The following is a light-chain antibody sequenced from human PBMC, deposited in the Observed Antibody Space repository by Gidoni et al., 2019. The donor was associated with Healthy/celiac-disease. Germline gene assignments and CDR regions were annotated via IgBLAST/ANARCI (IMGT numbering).Light chain of an antibody. CDR2: DAS. J-gene: IGKJ5*01. V-gene: IGKV3-11*01. CDR3: QQRSNWPKIX. CDR1: QRVSSY. Sequence: EIVLTQSPATLSLSPGERATLSCRASQRVSSYLAWYQQKPGQAPRLLIYDASNRATGIPARFSGSGSGTDFTLTISSLEPEDFAVYYCQQRSNWPKIXXXQGTRLEIK.